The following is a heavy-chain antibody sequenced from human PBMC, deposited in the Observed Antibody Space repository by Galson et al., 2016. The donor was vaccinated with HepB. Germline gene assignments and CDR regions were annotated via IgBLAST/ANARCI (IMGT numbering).Heavy chain of an antibody. CDR1: GFTFSSYS. D-gene: IGHD4-17*01. J-gene: IGHJ4*02. Sequence: SLRLSCAASGFTFSSYSMNWVRQAPGKGLDWVSSISSSSSYIYYADSVKGRFTISRDNAKNSLYLQMNNLRAEDTAVYYCARADDYGDYYFDYWGQGTPVTVSS. CDR2: ISSSSSYI. V-gene: IGHV3-21*01. CDR3: ARADDYGDYYFDY.